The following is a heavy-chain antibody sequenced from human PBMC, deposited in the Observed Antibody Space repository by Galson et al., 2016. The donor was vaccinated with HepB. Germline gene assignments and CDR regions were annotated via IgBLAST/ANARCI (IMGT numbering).Heavy chain of an antibody. D-gene: IGHD2-15*01. J-gene: IGHJ4*02. CDR3: ARGGSGPYSWDY. Sequence: SLRLSCAVSGFIVSNIYMSWVRQAPGEGLEWVSIFYPGGSTYYGDSVKGRFTISRDNSKNTVYLQMNSLRVEDTAMYYCARGGSGPYSWDYWGQGTLVTVSS. V-gene: IGHV3-53*01. CDR1: GFIVSNIY. CDR2: FYPGGST.